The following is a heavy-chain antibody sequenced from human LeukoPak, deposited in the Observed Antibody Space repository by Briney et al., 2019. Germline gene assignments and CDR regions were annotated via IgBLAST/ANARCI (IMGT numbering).Heavy chain of an antibody. CDR3: ARGTYCGGDCSPYYFDY. D-gene: IGHD2-21*02. J-gene: IGHJ4*02. CDR2: ISSSSNYI. Sequence: GGSLRLSCAASGFTFSSYSMNWVRQAPGKGLEWVSSISSSSNYIYYADSVKGRFTISRDNAKNSLYLQMNSLRAEDTAVYYCARGTYCGGDCSPYYFDYWGQGTLVTVSS. CDR1: GFTFSSYS. V-gene: IGHV3-21*01.